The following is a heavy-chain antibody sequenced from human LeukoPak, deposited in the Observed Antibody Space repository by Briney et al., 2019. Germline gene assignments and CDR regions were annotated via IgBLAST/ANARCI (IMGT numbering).Heavy chain of an antibody. CDR1: GGSISSYY. J-gene: IGHJ6*03. Sequence: PSETLSLTCTVSGGSISSYYWSWIRQPPGKGLEWIGRIYTSGSTNYNPSLKSRVTISVDTSKNQFSLKLSSVTAADTAVYYCARDQADYGDFSHYYYYYMDVWGKGTTVTISS. D-gene: IGHD4-17*01. CDR3: ARDQADYGDFSHYYYYYMDV. V-gene: IGHV4-4*08. CDR2: IYTSGST.